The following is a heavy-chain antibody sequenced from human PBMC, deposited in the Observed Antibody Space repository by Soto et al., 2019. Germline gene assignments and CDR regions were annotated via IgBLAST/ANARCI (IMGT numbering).Heavy chain of an antibody. D-gene: IGHD3-10*01. CDR2: ISSSSSTI. Sequence: GGSLRLSCAASGFTFSSYSMNWVRQAPGKGLEWVSYISSSSSTIYYADSVKGRFTISRDNAKNSLYLQMNSLRAEDTAVYYCARVTMVRGVMVLDYWGQGTLVTVSS. CDR1: GFTFSSYS. V-gene: IGHV3-48*01. J-gene: IGHJ4*02. CDR3: ARVTMVRGVMVLDY.